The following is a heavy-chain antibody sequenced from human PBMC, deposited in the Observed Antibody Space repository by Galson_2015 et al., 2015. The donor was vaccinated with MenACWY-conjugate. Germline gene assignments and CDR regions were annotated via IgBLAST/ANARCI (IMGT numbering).Heavy chain of an antibody. Sequence: SLRLSCAASGFTFSSYDMHWVRQAPGKGLDWVAVISYDGSNKYYADSVKGRFTISRDKNTLYLEMISLRGEDTAVYYCARGLGTGSFSELDSWGQGILVTVSS. CDR3: ARGLGTGSFSELDS. CDR1: GFTFSSYD. CDR2: ISYDGSNK. J-gene: IGHJ4*02. D-gene: IGHD1-26*01. V-gene: IGHV3-30*04.